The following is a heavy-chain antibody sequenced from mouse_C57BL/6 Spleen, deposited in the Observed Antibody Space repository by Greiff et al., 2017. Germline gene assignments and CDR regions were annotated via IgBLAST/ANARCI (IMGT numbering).Heavy chain of an antibody. CDR3: ARNPARGQVAMDD. D-gene: IGHD3-1*01. V-gene: IGHV1-4*01. CDR2: INPSSGYT. Sequence: QVQLKESGAELARPGASVKMSCTASGYTFTSYSMHWVKQRPGQGLEWIGYINPSSGYTKYTQKFKDKATLTADKSSSTAYMQLSSLTSEDSAVYYCARNPARGQVAMDDWGQGTSVTVSS. CDR1: GYTFTSYS. J-gene: IGHJ4*01.